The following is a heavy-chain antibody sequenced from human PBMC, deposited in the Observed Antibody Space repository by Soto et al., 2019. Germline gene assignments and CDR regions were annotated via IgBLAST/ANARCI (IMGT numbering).Heavy chain of an antibody. CDR3: AGLRGYYYYIDV. Sequence: WTWIRQPPGKGLEWIGEINDSGSANHNPSLKSRVIISVDTSKNQFSLRLNSVTAADTVVYYCAGLRGYYYYIDVWGKGTTVTVSS. D-gene: IGHD3-10*01. V-gene: IGHV4-34*01. J-gene: IGHJ6*03. CDR2: INDSGSA.